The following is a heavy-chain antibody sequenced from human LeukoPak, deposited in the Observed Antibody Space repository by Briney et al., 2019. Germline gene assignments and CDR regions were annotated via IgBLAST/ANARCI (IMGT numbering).Heavy chain of an antibody. V-gene: IGHV5-51*01. CDR1: GYSFTRYW. Sequence: GESLRISCKGSGYSFTRYWIGWVRQMAGRDLEWMGTIYPGDANIDIGYSPSFQGQVTISADKSISTAYLQWSSLRASDTAMYYCARQRSRDGYNYDGFDIWGQGTMVTVSS. J-gene: IGHJ3*02. CDR3: ARQRSRDGYNYDGFDI. CDR2: IYPGDANIDI. D-gene: IGHD5-24*01.